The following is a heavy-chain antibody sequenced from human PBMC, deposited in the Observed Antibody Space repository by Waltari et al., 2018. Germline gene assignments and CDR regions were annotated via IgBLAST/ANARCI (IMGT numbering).Heavy chain of an antibody. CDR2: IIPIFGAG. J-gene: IGHJ3*02. D-gene: IGHD1-26*01. Sequence: QVQLVQSGAEVKKPGSSVKVSCKASGGTFSSYALSWVRQAPGQGLEWMGGIIPIFGAGNYAQKFQGRVTITADEPTSTAYMELSSLRPEDTAVYYCARQRDSGSYYAADAFDIWGQGTMVTVSS. CDR1: GGTFSSYA. CDR3: ARQRDSGSYYAADAFDI. V-gene: IGHV1-69*12.